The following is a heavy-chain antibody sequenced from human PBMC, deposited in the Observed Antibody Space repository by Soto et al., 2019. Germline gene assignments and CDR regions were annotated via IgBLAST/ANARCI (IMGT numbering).Heavy chain of an antibody. J-gene: IGHJ6*02. CDR3: ARGGGAGGDV. CDR2: MSPNSGAT. V-gene: IGHV1-8*01. D-gene: IGHD1-1*01. CDR1: GYTFTTYD. Sequence: QVQLVQSGAEVTKPGASVKVSCKASGYTFTTYDINWVRQATGQGLEWLGWMSPNSGATGYAQKFQGRVTMTRDTSISAAYREVSNLRCEDRARDFCARGGGAGGDVWGQGTTV.